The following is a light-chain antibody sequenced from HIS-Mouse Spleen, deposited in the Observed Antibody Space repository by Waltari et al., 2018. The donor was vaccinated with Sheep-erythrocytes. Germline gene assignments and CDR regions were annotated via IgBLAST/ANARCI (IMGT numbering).Light chain of an antibody. CDR2: EVS. J-gene: IGLJ2*01. V-gene: IGLV2-8*01. Sequence: QSALTQPPSASGSPGQSVTISCTATSSDVGGYNYVPGYQQHPGKAPKLMIYEVSKRPSGVPDRFSGSIDSSSNSASLTISGLQAEDEADYYCSSYTSSSTGVFGGGTKLTVL. CDR3: SSYTSSSTGV. CDR1: SSDVGGYNY.